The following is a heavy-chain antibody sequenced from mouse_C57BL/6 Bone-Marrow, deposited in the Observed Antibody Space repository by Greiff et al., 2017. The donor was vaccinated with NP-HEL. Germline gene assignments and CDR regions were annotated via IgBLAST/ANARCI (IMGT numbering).Heavy chain of an antibody. CDR3: TTAQATLYYYAMDY. Sequence: EVKLMESGGGLVQPGGSMKLSCAASGFTFSDAWMDWVRQSPEKGLEWVAEIRNKANNHATYYAESVKGRFTISRDDSKSSVYLQMNSLRAEDTGIYYCTTAQATLYYYAMDYWGQGTSVTVSS. CDR2: IRNKANNHAT. D-gene: IGHD3-2*02. CDR1: GFTFSDAW. V-gene: IGHV6-6*01. J-gene: IGHJ4*01.